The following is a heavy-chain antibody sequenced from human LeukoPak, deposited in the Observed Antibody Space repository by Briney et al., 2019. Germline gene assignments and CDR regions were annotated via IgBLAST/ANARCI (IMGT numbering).Heavy chain of an antibody. CDR1: GGSISTYY. Sequence: PSETLSVTCTVSGGSISTYYWNWIRQPPGKGLEWIGYIYYSGSTNYNPSLKSRVTISVDTSKNQFSLNLTSVTAADTAVYYCARGGIRQTFDNWGQGTLVTVSS. CDR3: ARGGIRQTFDN. V-gene: IGHV4-59*01. D-gene: IGHD3-3*02. J-gene: IGHJ4*02. CDR2: IYYSGST.